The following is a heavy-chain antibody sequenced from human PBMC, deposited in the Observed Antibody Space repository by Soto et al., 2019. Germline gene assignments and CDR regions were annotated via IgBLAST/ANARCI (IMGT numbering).Heavy chain of an antibody. CDR3: ARDPIAARAQMILGV. CDR2: IWYDGSNK. V-gene: IGHV3-33*01. Sequence: GGSLRLSCAASGFTFSSYGMHWVRQAPGKGLEWVAVIWYDGSNKYYADSVKGRFTISRDNSKNTLYLQMNSLRAEDTAVYYCARDPIAARAQMILGVWGKGTTVTVSS. J-gene: IGHJ6*04. CDR1: GFTFSSYG. D-gene: IGHD6-6*01.